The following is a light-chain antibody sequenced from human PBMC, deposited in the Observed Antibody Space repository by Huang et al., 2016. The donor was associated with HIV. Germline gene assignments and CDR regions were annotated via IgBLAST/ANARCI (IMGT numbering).Light chain of an antibody. Sequence: ERVLTQSPATLSVSLGETATLSCRASQYVSSNLAWYRQKPGQAPRLLIYGASTRVTDIPARFSVSGSGIEFTLTISTLQSEDSAVYYCQQYNNWPRTFGQGTKLGIK. CDR2: GAS. CDR3: QQYNNWPRT. CDR1: QYVSSN. V-gene: IGKV3-15*01. J-gene: IGKJ2*01.